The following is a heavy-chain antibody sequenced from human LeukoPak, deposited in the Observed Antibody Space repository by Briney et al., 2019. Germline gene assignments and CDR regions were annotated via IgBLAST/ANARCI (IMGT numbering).Heavy chain of an antibody. V-gene: IGHV1-24*01. J-gene: IGHJ4*02. CDR1: GYTLTELS. CDR3: ARGGSYHRYFDY. D-gene: IGHD1-26*01. Sequence: ASVKVSCKVSGYTLTELSMHWVRQAPGKGLEWMGGFDPEDGETIYAQKFQGRVTITWDTSASTAYMELSSLRSEDTAVYYCARGGSYHRYFDYWGQGTLVTVSS. CDR2: FDPEDGET.